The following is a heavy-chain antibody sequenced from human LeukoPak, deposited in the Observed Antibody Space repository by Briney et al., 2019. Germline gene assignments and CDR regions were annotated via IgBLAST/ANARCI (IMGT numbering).Heavy chain of an antibody. CDR2: INHTGDT. CDR1: GGFFSGYY. CDR3: AREPHRVLVPGPPDF. J-gene: IGHJ4*02. V-gene: IGHV4-34*01. Sequence: SETLSLTCSVSGGFFSGYYWSWIRQSPGKGLEWIGEINHTGDTNYNLSLQSRVSTSIDTSKRQFSLRLISVTAADTAVYYCAREPHRVLVPGPPDFWGQGILVTVSS. D-gene: IGHD1-14*01.